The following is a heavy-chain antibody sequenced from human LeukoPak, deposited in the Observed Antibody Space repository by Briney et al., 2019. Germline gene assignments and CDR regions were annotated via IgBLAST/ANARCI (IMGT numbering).Heavy chain of an antibody. CDR2: IDYSGST. CDR1: GGSISSYY. Sequence: SETLSLTCTVSGGSISSYYSSWIRQPPGKGLEWIGYIDYSGSTNYNPSLKSRVIISVDMSKNQFSLKLNSVTAADTAVYYCARVATDSGFLDYWGQGTLVTVSS. D-gene: IGHD3-10*01. CDR3: ARVATDSGFLDY. J-gene: IGHJ4*02. V-gene: IGHV4-59*01.